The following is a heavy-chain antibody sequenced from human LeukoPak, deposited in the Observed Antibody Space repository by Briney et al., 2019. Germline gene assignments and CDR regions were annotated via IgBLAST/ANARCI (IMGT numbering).Heavy chain of an antibody. CDR1: GFTFNRFG. CDR2: IWYDGSNK. J-gene: IGHJ4*02. D-gene: IGHD2-21*02. Sequence: PGGSLRLSCATSGFTFNRFGMHWVRQAPGKGLEWVAVIWYDGSNKDYADSVKGRFTISRDNSKNTLYLQMSGLRAEDTAVYYCATSAQIEVGTAPPPDYWGQGTLVTVTS. CDR3: ATSAQIEVGTAPPPDY. V-gene: IGHV3-33*01.